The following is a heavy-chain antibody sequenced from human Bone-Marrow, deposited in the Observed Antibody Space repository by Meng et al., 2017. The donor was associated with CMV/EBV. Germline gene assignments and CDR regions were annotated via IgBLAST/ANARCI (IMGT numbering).Heavy chain of an antibody. CDR1: GFNFGNHW. Sequence: GESLKISCAASGFNFGNHWMSWVRQAPERGLGWVAAIRPDGGEQYYADSVQGRFNISRDNTKKSLSLQLNSLRAEDTAVYYCARDPDLDNSGNSWATFDYWGQGALVTVSS. V-gene: IGHV3-7*01. CDR2: IRPDGGEQ. CDR3: ARDPDLDNSGNSWATFDY. D-gene: IGHD3-22*01. J-gene: IGHJ4*02.